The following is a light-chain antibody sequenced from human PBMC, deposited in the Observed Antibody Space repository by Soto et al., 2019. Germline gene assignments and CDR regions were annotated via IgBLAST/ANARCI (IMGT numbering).Light chain of an antibody. CDR1: QPISTW. CDR2: EAS. CDR3: QQYSNFPLT. Sequence: DIQMTQSPSTLSASVGDRVTMTCRASQPISTWLAWYQQKPGQAPNLLIYEASTLESGVPSRFSGRGSGTEFTLTINDVQPDDVAAYYCQQYSNFPLTFGGGTKVEI. J-gene: IGKJ4*01. V-gene: IGKV1-5*03.